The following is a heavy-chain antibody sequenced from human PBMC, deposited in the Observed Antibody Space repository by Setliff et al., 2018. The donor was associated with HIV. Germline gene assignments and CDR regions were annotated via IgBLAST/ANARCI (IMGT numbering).Heavy chain of an antibody. J-gene: IGHJ4*02. CDR2: IYTSGST. D-gene: IGHD2-21*02. CDR1: GGSISSYY. V-gene: IGHV4-4*09. CDR3: ARLSGDYYYFDY. Sequence: SETLSLTCTVSGGSISSYYWSWIRQPPGKGLEWIGYIYTSGSTNYNPSLKSRVTISLDTSTNQFSLKLTSVTAADTAVYYCARLSGDYYYFDYWGQGTLVTVSS.